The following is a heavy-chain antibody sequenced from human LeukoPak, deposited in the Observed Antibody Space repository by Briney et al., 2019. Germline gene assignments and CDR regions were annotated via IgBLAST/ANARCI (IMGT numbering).Heavy chain of an antibody. J-gene: IGHJ6*03. Sequence: SETLSLTCTVSGYSISSSSYYWSWIRQPPGKGLEWIGYIYYSGSTNYNPSLKSRVTISVDTSKNQFSLKLSSVTAADTAVYYCARGKEWYYYMDVWGKGTTVTVSS. CDR2: IYYSGST. V-gene: IGHV4-61*01. CDR3: ARGKEWYYYMDV. D-gene: IGHD3-3*01. CDR1: GYSISSSSYY.